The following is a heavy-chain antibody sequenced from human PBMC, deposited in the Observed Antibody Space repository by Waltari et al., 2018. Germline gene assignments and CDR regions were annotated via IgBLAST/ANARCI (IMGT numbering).Heavy chain of an antibody. D-gene: IGHD2-15*01. V-gene: IGHV4-34*01. CDR2: INHSGST. Sequence: QVQLQQWGAGLLKPSETLSLTCAVYGGSFSGYYWSWIRQPPGKGVEWIGGINHSGSTNYNPALKGRVNISVDTSKNQFSLKLRSVTAADTAVYYCARGRSRIIVWGQGTMVTVSS. CDR1: GGSFSGYY. J-gene: IGHJ3*01. CDR3: ARGRSRIIV.